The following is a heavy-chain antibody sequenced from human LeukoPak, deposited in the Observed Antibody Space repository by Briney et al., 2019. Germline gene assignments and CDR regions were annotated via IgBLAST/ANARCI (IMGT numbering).Heavy chain of an antibody. CDR1: GGSISSYY. CDR3: ARAYSSSWYDSGLFDP. CDR2: IYTNGST. J-gene: IGHJ5*02. Sequence: SETLSLTCTVSGGSISSYYWSWIRQPAGKGLEWIGRIYTNGSTNYNPSLKSRVTMSVDTSKNQFSLKLSSVTAADTAVYYCARAYSSSWYDSGLFDPWGQGTLVTVSS. D-gene: IGHD6-13*01. V-gene: IGHV4-4*07.